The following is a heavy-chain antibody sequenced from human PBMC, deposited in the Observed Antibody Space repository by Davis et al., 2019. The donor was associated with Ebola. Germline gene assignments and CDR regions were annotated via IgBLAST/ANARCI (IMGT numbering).Heavy chain of an antibody. CDR2: ISSSSSTI. J-gene: IGHJ6*02. CDR1: GFTFSSYA. V-gene: IGHV3-48*04. CDR3: ARERDIVVVPAASFYYYYGMDV. Sequence: GESLKISCAASGFTFSSYAMSWVRQAPGKGLEWVSYISSSSSTIYYADSVKGRFTISRDNAKNSLYLQMNSLRAEDTAVYYCARERDIVVVPAASFYYYYGMDVWGQGTTVTVSS. D-gene: IGHD2-2*01.